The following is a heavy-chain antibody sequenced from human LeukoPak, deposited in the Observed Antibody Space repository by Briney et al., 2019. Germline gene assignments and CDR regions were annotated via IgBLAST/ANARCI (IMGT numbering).Heavy chain of an antibody. CDR2: ISAYNGNT. D-gene: IGHD3-10*01. Sequence: ASVKVSCKASGYTFTSYGISWVRQAPGQGLEWMGWISAYNGNTNYAQKLQGRVTMTTDTSTSTAYMELRSLRSDDTAVYYCARVLLWFGELSGAFDIWGQGTMVTVSS. J-gene: IGHJ3*02. CDR3: ARVLLWFGELSGAFDI. CDR1: GYTFTSYG. V-gene: IGHV1-18*01.